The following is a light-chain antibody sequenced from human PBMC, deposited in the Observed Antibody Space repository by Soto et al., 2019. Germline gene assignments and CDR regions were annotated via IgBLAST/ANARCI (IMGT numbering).Light chain of an antibody. CDR2: ATF. CDR1: QTISTY. CDR3: QQSYSTPYT. J-gene: IGKJ2*01. V-gene: IGKV1-39*01. Sequence: DIQMTQSPSSLSASVGDRVTITCRASQTISTYLNWYQQKPGKAPKLLIYATFSLQSGVTSRFSGSRSGTDFTLTISSLQPEDFATYYCQQSYSTPYTFGQGTKVEIK.